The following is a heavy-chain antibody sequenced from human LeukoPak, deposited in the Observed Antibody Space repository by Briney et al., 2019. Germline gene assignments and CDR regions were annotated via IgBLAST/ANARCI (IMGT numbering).Heavy chain of an antibody. CDR2: IKRIIDGGTT. D-gene: IGHD4-17*01. V-gene: IGHV3-15*01. CDR1: GFTFSNTW. Sequence: NPGRSLRLSCAVSGFTFSNTWMNWVRQAPGKGLEWVGRIKRIIDGGTTDYAAPVKGRFTVSRDDSINTLYLQMSSLKTEDTAVYYCAAQGGSGDLRYWGQGTLVTVSS. CDR3: AAQGGSGDLRY. J-gene: IGHJ4*02.